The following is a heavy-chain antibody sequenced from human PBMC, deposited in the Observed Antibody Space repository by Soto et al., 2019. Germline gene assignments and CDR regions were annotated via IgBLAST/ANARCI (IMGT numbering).Heavy chain of an antibody. CDR3: AREQYSMVRGVIPY. Sequence: GGSLRLSCEASGFTFSDYWMSWVRQAPGKGLEWVSSFSGPGGGPYYADSVKGRFTISRDDSKNTLYLQMNSLRAEDTAVYYCAREQYSMVRGVIPYWGQGTLVTVSS. CDR2: FSGPGGGP. CDR1: GFTFSDYW. V-gene: IGHV3-23*01. J-gene: IGHJ4*02. D-gene: IGHD3-10*01.